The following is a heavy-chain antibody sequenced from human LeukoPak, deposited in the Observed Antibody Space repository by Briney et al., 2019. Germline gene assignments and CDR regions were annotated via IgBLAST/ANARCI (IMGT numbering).Heavy chain of an antibody. CDR1: GGSIRNYY. Sequence: PSETLSLTCTVSGGSIRNYYWSWIRQPPGKGLEWIGYIHYSGSTNYNPSLKSRVTISVDTSKNQFSLKLSSVTAADTAVYYCARVRRYFDWKRSGYYYYMDVWGKGTTVTISS. CDR3: ARVRRYFDWKRSGYYYYMDV. CDR2: IHYSGST. D-gene: IGHD3-9*01. V-gene: IGHV4-59*01. J-gene: IGHJ6*03.